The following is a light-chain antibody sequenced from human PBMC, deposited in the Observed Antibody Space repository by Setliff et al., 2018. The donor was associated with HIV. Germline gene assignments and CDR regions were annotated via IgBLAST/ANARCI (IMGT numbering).Light chain of an antibody. CDR1: SSDVGNYNL. Sequence: QSVLSQPASVSGSPGQSITISCTGTSSDVGNYNLVSWYQQYPGKAPKLLIYDVTKRPSGVSYRFSCSKSGDTASLTISGLQAEDGADYYCCSYVSSGAYVFGTGTKVTVL. CDR2: DVT. V-gene: IGLV2-23*02. J-gene: IGLJ1*01. CDR3: CSYVSSGAYV.